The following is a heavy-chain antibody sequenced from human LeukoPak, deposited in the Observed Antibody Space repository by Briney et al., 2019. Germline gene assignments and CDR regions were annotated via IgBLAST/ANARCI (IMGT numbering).Heavy chain of an antibody. J-gene: IGHJ6*03. CDR2: VDHTGST. D-gene: IGHD1-1*01. CDR1: GGSISSYY. Sequence: NPSETLSLTCTVSGGSISSYYWSWIRQPAGKGLEWIGYVDHTGSTNFNPSLNGRVSISRDTTNNLFSLRLGSVTAADTAVYFCARGRVSSSTWYSIYYYYFYMDVWGKGTTVTVSS. V-gene: IGHV4-59*01. CDR3: ARGRVSSSTWYSIYYYYFYMDV.